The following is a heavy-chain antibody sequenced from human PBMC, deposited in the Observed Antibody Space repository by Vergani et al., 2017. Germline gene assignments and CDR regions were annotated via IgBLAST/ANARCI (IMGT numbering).Heavy chain of an antibody. CDR1: GFTFSSYA. J-gene: IGHJ3*02. V-gene: IGHV3-23*04. Sequence: EVQLVESGGGLVQPGGSLRLSCAASGFTFSSYAMSWVRQAPGKGLEWVSAISGSGGSTYYADSVKGRFTISRDNAKNSLYLQMNSLRAEDTALYHCARSIVGADDAFDIWGQGTMVTVSS. CDR2: ISGSGGST. D-gene: IGHD1-26*01. CDR3: ARSIVGADDAFDI.